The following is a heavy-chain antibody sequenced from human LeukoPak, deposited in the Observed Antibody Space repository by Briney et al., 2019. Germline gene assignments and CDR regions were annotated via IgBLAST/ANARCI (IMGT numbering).Heavy chain of an antibody. J-gene: IGHJ5*02. CDR3: AKEPVTGPNWFDP. V-gene: IGHV3-30*18. CDR1: GFTFSSYG. CDR2: ISYDGSNK. D-gene: IGHD5-18*01. Sequence: GGSLRLSCAASGFTFSSYGMHWVRQAPGKGLEWVAVISYDGSNKYYADSVKGQFTISRDNSKNTLYLQMNSLRAEDTAVYYCAKEPVTGPNWFDPWGQGTLVTVSS.